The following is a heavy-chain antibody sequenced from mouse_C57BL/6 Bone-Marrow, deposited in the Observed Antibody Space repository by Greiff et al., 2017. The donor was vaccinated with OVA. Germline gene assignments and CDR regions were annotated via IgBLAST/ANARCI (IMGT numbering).Heavy chain of an antibody. CDR1: GFTFSDYG. CDR2: ISSGSSTI. J-gene: IGHJ2*01. CDR3: ARDWDEGYFDY. Sequence: EVKVVESGGGLLKPGGSLKLSCAASGFTFSDYGMHWVRQAPEKGLEWVAYISSGSSTIYYADTVKGRFTISRDNAKNTLFLQMTSLRSEDTAMYYCARDWDEGYFDYWGQGTTLTVSS. D-gene: IGHD4-1*01. V-gene: IGHV5-17*01.